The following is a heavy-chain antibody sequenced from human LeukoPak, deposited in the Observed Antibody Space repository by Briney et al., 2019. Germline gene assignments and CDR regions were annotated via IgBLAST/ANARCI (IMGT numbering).Heavy chain of an antibody. D-gene: IGHD3-22*01. CDR1: GFTFSSYS. CDR3: AREKYYYDSSGYYPVFDY. CDR2: ISSSSSYI. V-gene: IGHV3-21*01. Sequence: GGSLRLSCAASGFTFSSYSMNWVRQAPGKGLEWVSSISSSSSYIYCADSVKGRFTISRDNAKNSLYLQMNSLRAEDTAVYYCAREKYYYDSSGYYPVFDYWGQGTLVTVSS. J-gene: IGHJ4*02.